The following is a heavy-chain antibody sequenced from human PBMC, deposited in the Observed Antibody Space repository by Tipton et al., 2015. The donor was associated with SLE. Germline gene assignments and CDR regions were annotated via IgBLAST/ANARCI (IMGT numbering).Heavy chain of an antibody. Sequence: TLSLTCTVSGGSISSYYWSWIRQPPGKGLEWIGYIYTSGSTYYNPSLKSRVTISVDTSKNQFSLKLSSVTAADTAVYYCARRRGSGSYSADYWGQGTLVTVSS. J-gene: IGHJ4*02. CDR2: IYTSGST. CDR3: ARRRGSGSYSADY. D-gene: IGHD3-10*01. V-gene: IGHV4-4*09. CDR1: GGSISSYY.